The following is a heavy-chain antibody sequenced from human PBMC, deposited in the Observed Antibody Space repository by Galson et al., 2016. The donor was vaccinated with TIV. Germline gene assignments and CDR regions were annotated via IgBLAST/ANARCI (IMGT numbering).Heavy chain of an antibody. V-gene: IGHV1-2*02. CDR1: GYTFTGYY. J-gene: IGHJ3*02. Sequence: SVKVSCKASGYTFTGYYMHWVRQAPGQGLEWMGWINPDSGDTNYSQKFQGRVTMTRDTSINTAYMELSNLKSDDTAEYYGARDPSPVTTSPFDIWGQGTMVTVSS. CDR2: INPDSGDT. D-gene: IGHD4-17*01. CDR3: ARDPSPVTTSPFDI.